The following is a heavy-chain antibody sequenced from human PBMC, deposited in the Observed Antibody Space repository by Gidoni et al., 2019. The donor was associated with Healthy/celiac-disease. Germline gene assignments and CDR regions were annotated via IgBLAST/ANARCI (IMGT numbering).Heavy chain of an antibody. D-gene: IGHD3-22*01. V-gene: IGHV3-21*01. CDR1: GFTFSRYS. J-gene: IGHJ4*02. Sequence: EVQLVESGGGLVKPGGSLRLSCAASGFTFSRYSMNWVRQAPGKGLEWVSSISSSSSYIYYADSVKGRFTISRDNAKNSLYLQMNSLRAEDTAVYYCARGPNNYYDSSGYSADYWGQGTLVTVSS. CDR2: ISSSSSYI. CDR3: ARGPNNYYDSSGYSADY.